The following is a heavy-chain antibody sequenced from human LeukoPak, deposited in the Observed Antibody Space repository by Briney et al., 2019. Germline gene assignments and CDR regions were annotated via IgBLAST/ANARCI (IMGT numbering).Heavy chain of an antibody. CDR2: IYYSGTT. V-gene: IGHV4-59*08. CDR3: ARHGGSYFPY. J-gene: IGHJ4*02. Sequence: SETLSLTCTVSGVSINGYYWSWLRQPPGRGLEWVAYIYYSGTTKYNPALQSRVTISVDTSNNQFSLKLSSVTAADTAVYYCARHGGSYFPYWGQGTLVTVSS. D-gene: IGHD1-26*01. CDR1: GVSINGYY.